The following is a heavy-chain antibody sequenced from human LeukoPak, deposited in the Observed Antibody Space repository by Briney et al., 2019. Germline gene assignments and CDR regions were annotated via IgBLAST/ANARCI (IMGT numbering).Heavy chain of an antibody. V-gene: IGHV3-23*01. CDR2: ISASGSAT. CDR1: GFIFSNYG. J-gene: IGHJ4*02. D-gene: IGHD3-3*01. Sequence: GGSLRLSCAGSGFIFSNYGMNWVRQAPGKGLEWVAAISASGSATSYADSVRGRFTISRDNSKSTTYLQMNSLRAEDTAVFYCAKDLSLRDFWSGYFDYWGQGIPVTVSS. CDR3: AKDLSLRDFWSGYFDY.